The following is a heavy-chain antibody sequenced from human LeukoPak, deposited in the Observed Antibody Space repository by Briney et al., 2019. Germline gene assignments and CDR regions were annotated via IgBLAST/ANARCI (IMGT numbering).Heavy chain of an antibody. D-gene: IGHD3-10*01. V-gene: IGHV3-23*01. Sequence: GGSLRLSCAASGFTFSSYAMSWVRQAPGKGLEWVSAISGSGGSTYYADSVKGRFTISRDNSKNTLYLQMNSLRAEDTAVYYCAKLVVRGVTTTAQSDYWGQGTLVTVSS. J-gene: IGHJ4*02. CDR3: AKLVVRGVTTTAQSDY. CDR1: GFTFSSYA. CDR2: ISGSGGST.